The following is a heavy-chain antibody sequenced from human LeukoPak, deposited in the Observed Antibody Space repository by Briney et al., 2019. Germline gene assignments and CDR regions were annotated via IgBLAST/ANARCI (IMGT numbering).Heavy chain of an antibody. Sequence: SETLSLTCAVYGGSFSGSSWSWIRQPPGQGLDWIGEGYNSESTIYNSSLKSRVTISVDTSKNQCSPNLIPVTAADTAVYYCLRAYDYWGQGTLVTVSS. CDR2: GYNSEST. CDR3: LRAYDY. CDR1: GGSFSGSS. V-gene: IGHV4-34*01. J-gene: IGHJ4*02.